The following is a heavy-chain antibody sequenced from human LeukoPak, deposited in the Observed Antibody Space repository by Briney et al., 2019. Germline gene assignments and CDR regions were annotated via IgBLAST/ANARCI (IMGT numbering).Heavy chain of an antibody. V-gene: IGHV3-23*01. Sequence: GGSLRLSCEASGFTFSSYAMNWVRQAPGKGLEWVSVISGSGGGTYYADSVKGRFTISRDNSTDTLYLQMNNLRAEDTAIYYCAKDRLRYFDWSSYFDYWGQGTLVTVSS. D-gene: IGHD3-9*01. CDR1: GFTFSSYA. CDR3: AKDRLRYFDWSSYFDY. CDR2: ISGSGGGT. J-gene: IGHJ4*02.